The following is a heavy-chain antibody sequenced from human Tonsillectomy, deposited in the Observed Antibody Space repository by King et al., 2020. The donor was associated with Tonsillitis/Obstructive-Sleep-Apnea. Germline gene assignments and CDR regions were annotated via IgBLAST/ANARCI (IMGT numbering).Heavy chain of an antibody. D-gene: IGHD6-19*01. J-gene: IGHJ6*03. CDR2: ISYDGNNK. CDR3: ARPQAVYYMDV. CDR1: GFTFRSYA. Sequence: VQLVESGGGVVQPGRSLRLSCAASGFTFRSYAKHWVRQAPGKGLEWVAVISYDGNNKYYADSVKGRFTVSRDNSKSTLSLQMNSLRAEDTAVYYCARPQAVYYMDVWGKGTTVTVSS. V-gene: IGHV3-30*01.